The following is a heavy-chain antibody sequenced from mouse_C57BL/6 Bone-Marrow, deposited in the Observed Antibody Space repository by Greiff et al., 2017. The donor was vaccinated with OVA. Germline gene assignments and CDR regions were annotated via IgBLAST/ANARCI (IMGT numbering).Heavy chain of an antibody. D-gene: IGHD1-1*01. Sequence: VQLQQPGAELVMPGASVKLSCKASGYTFTSYWMHWVKQRPGQGLEWIGEIDPSDSYTNYNQKFKGKSTLTVDKSSSTAYMQLSSLTSEDSAVYYCARRITTVVATHWYFDVWGTGTTVTVSS. CDR3: ARRITTVVATHWYFDV. V-gene: IGHV1-69*01. J-gene: IGHJ1*03. CDR2: IDPSDSYT. CDR1: GYTFTSYW.